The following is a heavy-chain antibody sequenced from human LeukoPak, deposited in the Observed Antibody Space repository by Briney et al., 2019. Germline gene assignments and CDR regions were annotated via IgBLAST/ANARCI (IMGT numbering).Heavy chain of an antibody. CDR3: ARGGGLAYLFNAFDI. CDR1: GFTFSTYE. CDR2: ISSSGSTI. J-gene: IGHJ3*02. V-gene: IGHV3-48*03. Sequence: PGGSLRLSCAASGFTFSTYEMNWVRQAPGKGLEWVSYISSSGSTIDYADSVKGRFTISRDNAKNSLYLQMNSLRAEDTAVYYGARGGGLAYLFNAFDIWGQGTMVTVSS. D-gene: IGHD2/OR15-2a*01.